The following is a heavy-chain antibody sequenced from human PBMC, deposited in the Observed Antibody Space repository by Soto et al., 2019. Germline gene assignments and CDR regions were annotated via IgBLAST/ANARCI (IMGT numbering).Heavy chain of an antibody. D-gene: IGHD3-3*01. J-gene: IGHJ6*02. CDR1: GGSISSGGYY. CDR2: IYYSGST. CDR3: VRGSPPDDFWRGYYMYYYYGMDV. V-gene: IGHV4-31*03. Sequence: PSETLSLTCTVSGGSISSGGYYWSWIRQHPGKGLEWIGYIYYSGSTYYNPSLKSRVTISVDTSKNQFSLKLSSVTAADTAVYYCVRGSPPDDFWRGYYMYYYYGMDVWGQGTTVTVSS.